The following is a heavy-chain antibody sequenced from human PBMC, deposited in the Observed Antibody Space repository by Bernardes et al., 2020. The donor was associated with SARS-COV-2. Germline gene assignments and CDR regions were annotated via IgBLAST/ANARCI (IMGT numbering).Heavy chain of an antibody. CDR2: ISGSGGST. D-gene: IGHD4-17*01. J-gene: IGHJ4*02. Sequence: GGSLRLSCAASGFTFSSYAMSWVRQAPGKGLEWVSAISGSGGSTYYADSVKGRFTISRDNSKNTLYLQMNSLRAEDTAVYYCAKVQRRMTTGTTFDYWGQGTLVTVSS. V-gene: IGHV3-23*01. CDR3: AKVQRRMTTGTTFDY. CDR1: GFTFSSYA.